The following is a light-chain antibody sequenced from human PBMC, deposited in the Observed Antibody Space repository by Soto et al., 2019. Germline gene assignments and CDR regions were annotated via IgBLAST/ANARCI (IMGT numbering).Light chain of an antibody. CDR1: SSNIGSNL. Sequence: QPVLTQPPSASETPGQTVTISCSGSSSNIGSNLVYWYHQFPGTAPRLLIHRNSQRPSGVPDRFSGSKSGTSAFLAISGLRSEDEADYYCAAWDDTLNRVVFGGGTKLTVL. CDR2: RNS. J-gene: IGLJ2*01. CDR3: AAWDDTLNRVV. V-gene: IGLV1-47*01.